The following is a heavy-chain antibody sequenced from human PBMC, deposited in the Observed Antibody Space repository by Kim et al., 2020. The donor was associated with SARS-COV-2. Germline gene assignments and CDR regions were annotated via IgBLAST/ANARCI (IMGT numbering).Heavy chain of an antibody. CDR2: IKCDGREK. V-gene: IGHV3-7*04. J-gene: IGHJ4*02. CDR1: GFPFSRYW. CDR3: ARGPTWTFWYFDD. Sequence: GGSLRLSCAASGFPFSRYWMAWVRQAPGKGLEWVANIKCDGREKFYVDSVKGRFTISRDNTKNILYLQMNDLRVDDTAVYSCARGPTWTFWYFDDWGRGT.